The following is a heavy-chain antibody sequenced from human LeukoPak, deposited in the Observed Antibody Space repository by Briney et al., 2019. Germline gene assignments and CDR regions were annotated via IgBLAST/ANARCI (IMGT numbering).Heavy chain of an antibody. CDR3: AKDHVSFGETDHFMDV. J-gene: IGHJ6*03. Sequence: SVKVSCKASEGTFSSYAISWVRQAPGQGLGWMGGIIPIFGTANYAQKFQGRVTITADKSTSTAYMELSSLRSEDTAVYYCAKDHVSFGETDHFMDVWGKGTTVTISS. D-gene: IGHD3-10*01. V-gene: IGHV1-69*06. CDR1: EGTFSSYA. CDR2: IIPIFGTA.